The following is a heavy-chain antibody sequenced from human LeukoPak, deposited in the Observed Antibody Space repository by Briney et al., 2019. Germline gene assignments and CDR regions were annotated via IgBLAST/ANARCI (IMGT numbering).Heavy chain of an antibody. V-gene: IGHV4-59*01. Sequence: SETLSLTCTVSGGSISSYYWSWIRQPPGKGLEWIGYIYYSGSTNYNPSLKSRVTISVDTSKNQFSLKLSSVTAADTAVYYCAKGLGYWGQGTLVTVSS. CDR2: IYYSGST. J-gene: IGHJ4*02. CDR3: AKGLGY. D-gene: IGHD7-27*01. CDR1: GGSISSYY.